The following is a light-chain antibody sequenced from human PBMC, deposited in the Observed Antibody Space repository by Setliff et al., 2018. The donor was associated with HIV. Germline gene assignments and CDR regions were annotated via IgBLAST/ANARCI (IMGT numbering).Light chain of an antibody. CDR2: QAS. CDR3: CSNTGSNTYV. Sequence: SALTQPASVSGSPGQSITISCTGTSGDVGRYNLVSWYQQQPGKPPKLTIYQASKRPSGVSNRFSGSKSGNTASLTTSGLQAEDEADYYCCSNTGSNTYVFGTGTKVTVL. V-gene: IGLV2-23*01. CDR1: SGDVGRYNL. J-gene: IGLJ1*01.